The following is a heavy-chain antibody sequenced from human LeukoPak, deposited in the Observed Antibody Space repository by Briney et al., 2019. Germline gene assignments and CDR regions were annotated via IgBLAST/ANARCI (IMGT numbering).Heavy chain of an antibody. CDR1: GYTFTSYD. V-gene: IGHV1-8*01. CDR2: MNPNSGNT. J-gene: IGHJ4*02. CDR3: AREVGYCSSTSCRRDC. D-gene: IGHD2-2*03. Sequence: GASVKVSCKASGYTFTSYDINWVRQATGQGLAWMGWMNPNSGNTGYAQKFQGRVTMTRNTSISTAYMELSSLRSDDTAVYYCAREVGYCSSTSCRRDCWGQGTLVTVSS.